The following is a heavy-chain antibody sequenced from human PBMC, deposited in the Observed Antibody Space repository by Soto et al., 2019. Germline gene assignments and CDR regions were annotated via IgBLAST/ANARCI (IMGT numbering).Heavy chain of an antibody. J-gene: IGHJ4*02. CDR1: GYTLTNYA. V-gene: IGHV1-18*01. CDR2: INTYNGNS. Sequence: QVQLVQSAAEVKKPGASVKVSCKASGYTLTNYAISWVRQAPGQVPEWMGWINTYNGNSNYAQKLQGRVTMTTDTSTNTAYMELRSLTSDDTAVYDCARDCTGGSCFCIYWGQGTLVTVSS. D-gene: IGHD2-15*01. CDR3: ARDCTGGSCFCIY.